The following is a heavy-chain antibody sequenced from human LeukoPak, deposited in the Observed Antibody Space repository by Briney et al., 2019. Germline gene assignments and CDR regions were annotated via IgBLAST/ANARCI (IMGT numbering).Heavy chain of an antibody. Sequence: GGSLRLSCAASGFTFSSYAMSWVRQAPGKGLEWVSAISGSGGSTYYADSVKGRFTISRDNSKNTLYLQMNSLRAGDTAVYYCAKVDSGSFRRPYYFDYWGQGTLVTVSS. CDR2: ISGSGGST. CDR1: GFTFSSYA. CDR3: AKVDSGSFRRPYYFDY. V-gene: IGHV3-23*01. D-gene: IGHD1-26*01. J-gene: IGHJ4*02.